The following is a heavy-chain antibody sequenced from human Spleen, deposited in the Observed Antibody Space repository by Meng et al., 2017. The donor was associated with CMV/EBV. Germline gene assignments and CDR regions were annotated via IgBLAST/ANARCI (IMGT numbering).Heavy chain of an antibody. J-gene: IGHJ4*02. CDR3: ARAPYNWNPFDY. V-gene: IGHV3-21*01. Sequence: SGFSFLDYSMNLVRQAPGKALEWVASIVSTSNYIYYADSVKGRFTISRDNAKNSLYLQMNSLRAEDTAVYYCARAPYNWNPFDYWGQGTLVTVSS. D-gene: IGHD1-20*01. CDR1: GFSFLDYS. CDR2: IVSTSNYI.